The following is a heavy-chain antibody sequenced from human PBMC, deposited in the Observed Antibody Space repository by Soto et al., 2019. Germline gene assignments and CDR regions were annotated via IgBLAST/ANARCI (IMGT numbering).Heavy chain of an antibody. D-gene: IGHD5-18*01. V-gene: IGHV1-69*01. CDR1: GGIFRSNA. CDR3: GTDAADTPMVY. Sequence: QVQLVQSGAEVRKPRSSVRVSCKSSGGIFRSNAISWVRQAPGQGLEWMGAIIPQFPTPYYAQKFQGRVTMTAAETTSTAYMTLISLKAEDTDVYFCGTDAADTPMVYWGQGTLLTVSS. CDR2: IIPQFPTP. J-gene: IGHJ4*02.